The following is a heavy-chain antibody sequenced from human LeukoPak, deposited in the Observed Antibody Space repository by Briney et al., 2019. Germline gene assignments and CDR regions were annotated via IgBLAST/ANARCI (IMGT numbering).Heavy chain of an antibody. CDR2: IYYSGST. CDR1: GGSISSYY. D-gene: IGHD1-26*01. CDR3: ARLALQEVGATQTYYLDY. Sequence: SETLSLTCTVSGGSISSYYWSWIRQPPGKGLEWIGYIYYSGSTNYHPSLKSRVTISVDTSKNQFSLKLSSVTAADTAVYYCARLALQEVGATQTYYLDYWGQGTLVTVSS. V-gene: IGHV4-59*01. J-gene: IGHJ4*02.